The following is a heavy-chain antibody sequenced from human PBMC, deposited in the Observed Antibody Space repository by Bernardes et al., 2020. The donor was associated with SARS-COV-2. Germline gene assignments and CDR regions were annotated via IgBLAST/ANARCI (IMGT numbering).Heavy chain of an antibody. CDR1: GYTFTSYD. J-gene: IGHJ4*02. CDR2: MNPNSGNT. V-gene: IGHV1-8*01. D-gene: IGHD3-10*01. CDR3: ARWSYGSGSYYGYFDY. Sequence: ASVKVSCKASGYTFTSYDINWVRQATGQGLEWMGWMNPNSGNTGYAQKFQGRVTMTRNTSISTAYMELSSLRSEDTAVYYCARWSYGSGSYYGYFDYWGQGTLVTVSS.